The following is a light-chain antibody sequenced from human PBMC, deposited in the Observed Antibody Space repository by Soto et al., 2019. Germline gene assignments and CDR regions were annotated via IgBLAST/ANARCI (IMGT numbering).Light chain of an antibody. CDR3: SSYTSSSTLVV. CDR1: SSDVGGYNY. V-gene: IGLV2-14*01. Sequence: QSALTQPASESGSPGQSITISCTGTSSDVGGYNYVSWYQQHPGKAPKIMIYEVTNRPSGVSNRFSGSKSGNTASLTISGLQAEDEADYYCSSYTSSSTLVVFGGGTKVTVL. J-gene: IGLJ2*01. CDR2: EVT.